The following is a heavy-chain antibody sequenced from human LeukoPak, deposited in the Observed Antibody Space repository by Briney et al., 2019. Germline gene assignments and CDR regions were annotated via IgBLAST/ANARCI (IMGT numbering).Heavy chain of an antibody. CDR3: ARDIRSYYYGSGSSSVGWFDP. J-gene: IGHJ5*02. CDR1: GGSISSSSYY. D-gene: IGHD3-10*01. CDR2: IYYSGST. Sequence: SETLSLTCTVSGGSISSSSYYWGWIRQPPGKGLEWIGSIYYSGSTYYNPSLKSRVTISVDTSKNQFSLKLSSVTAADTAVYYCARDIRSYYYGSGSSSVGWFDPWGQGTLVTVSS. V-gene: IGHV4-39*07.